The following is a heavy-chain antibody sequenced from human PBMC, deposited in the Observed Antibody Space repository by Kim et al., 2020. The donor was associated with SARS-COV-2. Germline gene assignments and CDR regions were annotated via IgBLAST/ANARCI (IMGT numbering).Heavy chain of an antibody. J-gene: IGHJ3*01. CDR2: LKPAGREK. CDR3: ARELRSTTQFDPFNL. D-gene: IGHD2-2*01. Sequence: GGSLRLSCAASGFTLTGYWMSWVRQAPGKGLAFVATLKPAGREKYYVDSVKGRFNISRDNAKNLLDLQMSLLTTDDTAVYYCARELRSTTQFDPFNLWGQGPRVAISS. CDR1: GFTLTGYW. V-gene: IGHV3-7*01.